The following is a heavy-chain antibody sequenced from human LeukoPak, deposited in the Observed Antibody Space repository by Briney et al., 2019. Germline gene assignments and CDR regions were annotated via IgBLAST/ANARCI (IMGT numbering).Heavy chain of an antibody. CDR1: GFTFSSYG. CDR2: ISGSGGST. Sequence: GGTLRLSCAASGFTFSSYGMSWVRQAPGKGLEWVSAISGSGGSTYYADSVKGRFTISTDNSKNTLYLQMNSLRAEDTAVYYCAKHRRVGATGAFDIWGQGTMVTVSS. D-gene: IGHD1-26*01. V-gene: IGHV3-23*01. J-gene: IGHJ3*02. CDR3: AKHRRVGATGAFDI.